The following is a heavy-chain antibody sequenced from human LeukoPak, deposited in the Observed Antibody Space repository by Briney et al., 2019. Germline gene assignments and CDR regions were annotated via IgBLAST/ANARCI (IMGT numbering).Heavy chain of an antibody. J-gene: IGHJ4*02. CDR3: ARGLDGYSYVHFDY. CDR2: IIPIFGTA. Sequence: SVKFSCKASGGTFSSYAISWVRQAPGQGLEWMGGIIPIFGTANYAQKFQGRVTMTTDTSTSTAYMELRSLRSDDTAVYYCARGLDGYSYVHFDYWGQGTLVTVSS. D-gene: IGHD5-18*01. CDR1: GGTFSSYA. V-gene: IGHV1-69*05.